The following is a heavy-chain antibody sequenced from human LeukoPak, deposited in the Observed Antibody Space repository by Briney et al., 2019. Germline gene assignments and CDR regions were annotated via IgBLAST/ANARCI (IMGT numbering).Heavy chain of an antibody. D-gene: IGHD1-26*01. J-gene: IGHJ4*02. CDR3: VRDRGTYRPIDY. Sequence: GGSLRLSCEGSGFSLSAYNMNWVRQAPGKGLEWVSSISYTGTYIYYADSVKGRFTISRDNAQNSLYLQMNSLRAEDTAIYYCVRDRGTYRPIDYWGQGTLVTVSS. CDR2: ISYTGTYI. V-gene: IGHV3-21*04. CDR1: GFSLSAYN.